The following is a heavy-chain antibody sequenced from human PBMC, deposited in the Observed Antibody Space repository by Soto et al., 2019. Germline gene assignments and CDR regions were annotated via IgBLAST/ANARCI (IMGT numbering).Heavy chain of an antibody. CDR3: AKGTQRWLQLCAFDI. V-gene: IGHV3-23*01. CDR2: ISGSGGST. Sequence: VGSLRLSCAASGFTFSSYAMSWVRQAPGKGLEWVSAISGSGGSTYYADSVKGRFTISRDNSKNTLYLQMNSLRAEDTAVYYCAKGTQRWLQLCAFDIWGQGTMVTVSS. D-gene: IGHD5-12*01. J-gene: IGHJ3*02. CDR1: GFTFSSYA.